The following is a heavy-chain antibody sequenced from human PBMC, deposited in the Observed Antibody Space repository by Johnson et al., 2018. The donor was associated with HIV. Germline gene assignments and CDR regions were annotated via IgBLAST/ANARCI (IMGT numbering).Heavy chain of an antibody. D-gene: IGHD4-17*01. Sequence: VQLVESGGGLVQPGGSLRLSCAASGFIFDNYGMSWVRQLPGKGLEWVAGINWNGGSTGYADSVKGRFTISRDNAKNSLYLQMNSLRAEDTALYYCARRRRYGDYFADVFDIWGQGTMVTVSS. CDR2: INWNGGST. V-gene: IGHV3-20*04. J-gene: IGHJ3*02. CDR3: ARRRRYGDYFADVFDI. CDR1: GFIFDNYG.